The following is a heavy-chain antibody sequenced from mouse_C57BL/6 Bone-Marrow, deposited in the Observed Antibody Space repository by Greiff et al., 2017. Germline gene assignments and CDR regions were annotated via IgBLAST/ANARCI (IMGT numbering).Heavy chain of an antibody. J-gene: IGHJ4*01. CDR2: IYPGDGDT. CDR1: GYAFSSSW. CDR3: ASGSNWALAMDY. D-gene: IGHD3-1*01. V-gene: IGHV1-82*01. Sequence: QVQLKQSGPELVKPGASVKISCKASGYAFSSSWMNWVKQRPGQGLEWIGRIYPGDGDTNYNGKFKGKATLTADKSSSTAYMQLSSLTSEDSAVSFCASGSNWALAMDYWGQGTSVTVSS.